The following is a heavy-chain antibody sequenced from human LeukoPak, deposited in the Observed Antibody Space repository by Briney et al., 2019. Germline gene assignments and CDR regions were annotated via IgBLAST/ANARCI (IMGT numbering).Heavy chain of an antibody. CDR1: GYNFDRYG. CDR3: ARDLEHCRNIICSNSAY. D-gene: IGHD2-2*01. V-gene: IGHV1-18*04. Sequence: ASVKVSCKGSGYNFDRYGVNWVRQAPGQGLEWVGWISTYNGNTFYAQKFEGRVTMTADTSTNTVYMDLRSLRSDDTAVYYCARDLEHCRNIICSNSAYWGQGTLVTVSS. CDR2: ISTYNGNT. J-gene: IGHJ4*02.